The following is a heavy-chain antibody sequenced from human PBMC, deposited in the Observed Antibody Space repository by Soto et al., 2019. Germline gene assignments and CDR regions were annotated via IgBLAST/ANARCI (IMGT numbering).Heavy chain of an antibody. CDR3: AKDRGGRAIFGVVIIDGMDV. V-gene: IGHV3-23*01. D-gene: IGHD3-3*01. CDR1: GFTFSSYT. J-gene: IGHJ6*02. Sequence: EVQLLESGGGLVPPGGSLRLSCAASGFTFSSYTMNWVRQAPGKGLEWVSAITSSGGTTYYADSVKGRFTVSRDNSENTVYLQMNSLRAEDMAEYYCAKDRGGRAIFGVVIIDGMDVWGQGTTVTVSS. CDR2: ITSSGGTT.